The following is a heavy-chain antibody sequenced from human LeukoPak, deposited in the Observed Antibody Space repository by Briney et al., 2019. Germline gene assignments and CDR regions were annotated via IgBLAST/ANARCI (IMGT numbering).Heavy chain of an antibody. D-gene: IGHD1-7*01. CDR1: GFTFSSYA. V-gene: IGHV3-23*01. CDR3: AKELTGTTGFDY. J-gene: IGHJ4*02. CDR2: ISGSAGST. Sequence: GGSLRLSCAASGFTFSSYAMSWVRQAPGRGLEWVSGISGSAGSTYYADSVKGRFTISRDNSKNALYLQMNSLRADDTAVYYCAKELTGTTGFDYWGQGTLVTVSS.